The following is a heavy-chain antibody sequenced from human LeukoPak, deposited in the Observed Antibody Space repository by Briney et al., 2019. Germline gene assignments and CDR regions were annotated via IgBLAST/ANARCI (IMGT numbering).Heavy chain of an antibody. J-gene: IGHJ4*02. V-gene: IGHV3-30*03. CDR2: ISYDGSNK. CDR3: VLISGYYYFDY. D-gene: IGHD5-12*01. CDR1: GFIFSSYG. Sequence: GGSLRLSCAASGFIFSSYGMHWVRQAPGKGLEWVAVISYDGSNKYYADSVKGRFTISRDNSKNTLYLQMNSLRAEDTAVYYCVLISGYYYFDYWGQGTLVTVSS.